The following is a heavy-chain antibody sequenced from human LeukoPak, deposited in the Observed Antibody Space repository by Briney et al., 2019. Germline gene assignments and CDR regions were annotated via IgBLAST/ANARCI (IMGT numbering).Heavy chain of an antibody. CDR2: IRNKPNSYIT. Sequence: GGSLRLSCAASGFIFSIQYMDWVRQVPGKGLEWVSRIRNKPNSYITEYAASVKGRFTISRDDSKNSLYLEMNSLTTEDTAVYFCARVTGFCISTSCRGYEHDSYYYYMDVWGKGTTVTVSS. D-gene: IGHD2-2*01. CDR3: ARVTGFCISTSCRGYEHDSYYYYMDV. CDR1: GFIFSIQY. V-gene: IGHV3-72*01. J-gene: IGHJ6*03.